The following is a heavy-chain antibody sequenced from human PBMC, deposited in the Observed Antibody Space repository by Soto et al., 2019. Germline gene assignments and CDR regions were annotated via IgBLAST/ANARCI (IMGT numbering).Heavy chain of an antibody. Sequence: GGSLRLSCAASGFTFSSYAMSWVRQAPGKGLEWVSAISGSGGSTYYADSVKGRFTISRDNSKNTLYLQMNSLRAEDTAVYYFAKDPRHYDILTGYLGGISWPDYWGQGTLVTVSS. CDR2: ISGSGGST. CDR3: AKDPRHYDILTGYLGGISWPDY. V-gene: IGHV3-23*01. J-gene: IGHJ4*02. D-gene: IGHD3-9*01. CDR1: GFTFSSYA.